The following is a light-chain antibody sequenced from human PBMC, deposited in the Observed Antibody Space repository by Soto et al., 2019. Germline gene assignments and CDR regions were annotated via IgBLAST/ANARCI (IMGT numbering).Light chain of an antibody. CDR3: QSYDSSLSALV. J-gene: IGLJ2*01. CDR1: SSNIGAGYD. Sequence: QSVLTQPPSVSGAPGQRVTISCTGSSSNIGAGYDVHWYQQLPGTAPKLLIYGNSNRPSGVPDRFSGSKSGTSASLAITGLRAEDEADYCCQSYDSSLSALVFGGGTKLTVL. CDR2: GNS. V-gene: IGLV1-40*01.